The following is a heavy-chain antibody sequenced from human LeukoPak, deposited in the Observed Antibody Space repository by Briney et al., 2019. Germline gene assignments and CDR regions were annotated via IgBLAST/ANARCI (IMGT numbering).Heavy chain of an antibody. J-gene: IGHJ3*02. CDR2: ITVTTTFI. D-gene: IGHD1-1*01. Sequence: GGSLRLSCAASGFNLSNYSMNWVRQAPGKGLEWVSSITVTTTFIYYADSVKGRFTISRDNAKNSLYLQMNTLRVEDTALYYCARDLPGELGRGVFDIWGQGTMVTVSS. CDR3: ARDLPGELGRGVFDI. CDR1: GFNLSNYS. V-gene: IGHV3-21*01.